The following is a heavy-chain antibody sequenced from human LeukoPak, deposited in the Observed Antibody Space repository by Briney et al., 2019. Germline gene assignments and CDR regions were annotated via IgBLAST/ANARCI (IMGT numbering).Heavy chain of an antibody. Sequence: GESLKISCKGSGYSFTSYWIGWVRQMPGKGLEWMGIIYPGDSDTRYSTSFQGQVTISADKSISTAYLQWSSLKASDTASEYRARPPHYYDSSGYGFVWGQGTLVTVAS. CDR1: GYSFTSYW. D-gene: IGHD3-22*01. CDR2: IYPGDSDT. CDR3: ARPPHYYDSSGYGFV. J-gene: IGHJ4*02. V-gene: IGHV5-51*01.